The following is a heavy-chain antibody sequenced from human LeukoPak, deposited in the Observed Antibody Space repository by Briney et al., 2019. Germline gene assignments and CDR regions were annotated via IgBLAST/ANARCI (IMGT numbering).Heavy chain of an antibody. D-gene: IGHD3-10*01. J-gene: IGHJ6*03. CDR3: AKSSGGFGELNLVRYHYMDV. CDR1: EFTVSSNY. CDR2: IRYDGSNK. V-gene: IGHV3-30*02. Sequence: GGSLRLSCAASEFTVSSNYMSWVRQAPGKGLEWVAFIRYDGSNKKYADSVKGRFTISRDNSKNTLCLQMNSLRAEDTAVFYCAKSSGGFGELNLVRYHYMDVWGKGTTVTISS.